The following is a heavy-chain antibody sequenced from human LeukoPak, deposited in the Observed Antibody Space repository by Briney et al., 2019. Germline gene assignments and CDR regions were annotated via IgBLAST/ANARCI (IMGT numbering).Heavy chain of an antibody. V-gene: IGHV3-66*01. CDR2: IYSGGTT. CDR3: ARAAYMDV. CDR1: GFIVSSNF. Sequence: GGSLRLSCAASGFIVSSNFMTWVRQAPGKGLEWVSVIYSGGTTYYADSVKGRFTISRDNSKNTLYLQFNTPRVEDTAVYYCARAAYMDVWGQGTTVAVSS. J-gene: IGHJ6*02.